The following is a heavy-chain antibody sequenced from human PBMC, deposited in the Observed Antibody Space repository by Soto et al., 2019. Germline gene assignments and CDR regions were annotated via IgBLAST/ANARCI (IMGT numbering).Heavy chain of an antibody. CDR2: IYYSEST. Sequence: TSEALSLTCAVPGYSISSSNWWGWIRQPPGKGLEWIGYIYYSESTYYNPSLKSRVTMSVDTSKNQVSLKLSSVTAVDAAVYYCARNSYYYDSSGPGYFHYWGQGTLVTGSS. CDR1: GYSISSSNW. CDR3: ARNSYYYDSSGPGYFHY. V-gene: IGHV4-28*01. J-gene: IGHJ4*02. D-gene: IGHD3-22*01.